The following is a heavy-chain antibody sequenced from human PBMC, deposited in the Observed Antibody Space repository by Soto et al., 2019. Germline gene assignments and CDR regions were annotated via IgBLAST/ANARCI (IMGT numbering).Heavy chain of an antibody. CDR2: INPNGGST. CDR3: ARGLGSGDY. D-gene: IGHD6-25*01. V-gene: IGHV1-46*03. J-gene: IGHJ4*02. Sequence: QVQLVQSGAEVKKPGASVKVSCKASGYTLTTFYIHWVRQAPGQGLEWMGIINPNGGSTNYAHNFQGRVTITRDTSTSTVYMDLSSLGSEDTAVYYCARGLGSGDYWGRGTLVTVSS. CDR1: GYTLTTFY.